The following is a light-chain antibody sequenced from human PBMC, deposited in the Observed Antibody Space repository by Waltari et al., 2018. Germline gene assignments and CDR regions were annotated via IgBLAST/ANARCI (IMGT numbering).Light chain of an antibody. Sequence: SYELPHAPSVSVSPGQTARITCSGDAVPNKDASWYQQESDQAPVLVNFEETKRPSGSPERFSGCSEGTGATLTISGAQVDDDADYYCFSIDSSDTHRVFGGGTKLTVL. J-gene: IGLJ3*02. CDR2: EET. CDR1: AVPNKD. CDR3: FSIDSSDTHRV. V-gene: IGLV3-10*01.